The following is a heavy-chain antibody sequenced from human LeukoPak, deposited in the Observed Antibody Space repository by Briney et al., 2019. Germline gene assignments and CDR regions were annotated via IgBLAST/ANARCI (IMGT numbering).Heavy chain of an antibody. D-gene: IGHD6-19*01. CDR3: AKNAAVVVAARRYYYYYMDV. V-gene: IGHV3-23*01. J-gene: IGHJ6*03. CDR1: GFTFSSYA. Sequence: GGSLRLSCAASGFTFSSYAITWVRQAPGKGLEWVSTISGGSTNTYYAASVKGRFTISRDNSKSTLYLQINSLRAEDTAVYFCAKNAAVVVAARRYYYYYMDVWGNGTTVTVSS. CDR2: ISGGSTNT.